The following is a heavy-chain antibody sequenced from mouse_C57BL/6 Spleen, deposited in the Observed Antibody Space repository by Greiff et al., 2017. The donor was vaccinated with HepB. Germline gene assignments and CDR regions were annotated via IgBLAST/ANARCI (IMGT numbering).Heavy chain of an antibody. CDR3: AREGGGEYFDY. V-gene: IGHV3-6*01. Sequence: ESGPGLVKPSQSLSLTCSVTGYSITSGYDRNWIRQPPGNKLEWMGNISYDGSNNYNPSLKNRISITRDTSKNQFFLKLNSVTTEDTATYYCAREGGGEYFDYWGQGTTLTVSS. CDR1: GYSITSGYD. J-gene: IGHJ2*01. CDR2: ISYDGSN.